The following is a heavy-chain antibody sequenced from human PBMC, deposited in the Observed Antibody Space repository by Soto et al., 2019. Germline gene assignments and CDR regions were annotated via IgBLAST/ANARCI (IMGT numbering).Heavy chain of an antibody. J-gene: IGHJ6*02. D-gene: IGHD1-26*01. V-gene: IGHV1-69*12. CDR3: AVGASAAAAWYSHGMDV. Sequence: QVQLVQSGAEVKKPGSLVKVSCKASGDTFSRYSIIWVRQAPGQGLEWMGGIFAGFGTATYAQKFHGRVLIIADESTTTAYMELTSLTYEDTAVYYCAVGASAAAAWYSHGMDVWDQGTTVTVSS. CDR2: IFAGFGTA. CDR1: GDTFSRYS.